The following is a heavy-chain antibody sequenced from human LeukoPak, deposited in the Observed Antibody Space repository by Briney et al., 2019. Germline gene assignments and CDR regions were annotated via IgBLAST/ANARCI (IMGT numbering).Heavy chain of an antibody. V-gene: IGHV1-2*02. D-gene: IGHD3-9*01. CDR1: GYTFTGYY. J-gene: IGHJ2*01. CDR2: INPNSGGT. CDR3: ARAFFKTLPDYDILSSYWYFDL. Sequence: GASVKVSCKASGYTFTGYYMHWVRQAPGQGLEWMGWINPNSGGTNYAQKFQGRVTMTRDTSISTAYMELSRLRSDDTAVYCCARAFFKTLPDYDILSSYWYFDLWGRGTLVTVSS.